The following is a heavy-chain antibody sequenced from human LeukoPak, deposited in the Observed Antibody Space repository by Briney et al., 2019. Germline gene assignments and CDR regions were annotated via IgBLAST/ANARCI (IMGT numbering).Heavy chain of an antibody. J-gene: IGHJ5*02. V-gene: IGHV1-69*13. D-gene: IGHD3-22*01. CDR2: IIPIFGTA. CDR3: ARTVSSEEYNWFDP. CDR1: GGTFSSYA. Sequence: ASVKVSCKASGGTFSSYAISWVRQAPGQGLEWMGGIIPIFGTANYAQKFQGRVTITADESTSTAYMELSSLRSEDTAVYYCARTVSSEEYNWFDPWGQRTLVTVSS.